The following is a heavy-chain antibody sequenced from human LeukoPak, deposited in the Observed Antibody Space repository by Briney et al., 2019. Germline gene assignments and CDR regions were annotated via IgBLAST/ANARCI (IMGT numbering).Heavy chain of an antibody. J-gene: IGHJ4*02. CDR2: ISSSSSYI. CDR1: GFTFSSYS. V-gene: IGHV3-21*01. D-gene: IGHD3-10*01. Sequence: PGGSLRLSCAASGFTFSSYSMNWVRQAPGKGLEWVSSISSSSSYIYYADSVKGRFTISRDNAKKSLFLQMNSLRAKDTAVYYCARVPMVQGVNVDPCDYWGQGTLVTVSS. CDR3: ARVPMVQGVNVDPCDY.